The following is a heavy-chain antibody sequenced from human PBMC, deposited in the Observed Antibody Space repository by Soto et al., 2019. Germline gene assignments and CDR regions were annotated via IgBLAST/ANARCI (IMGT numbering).Heavy chain of an antibody. V-gene: IGHV1-69*02. Sequence: QVQLVQSGAEVKKPGSSVKVSCQAAGGTFNTYSINWVRQAPGQGLEWMGRIIPIVGIAKYEQKVRGRVAITADKYTGTAYMMEVNSLRPEDNAMYYCASAIVVGAPGSFDIWGQGTMVTVSS. CDR3: ASAIVVGAPGSFDI. CDR1: GGTFNTYS. CDR2: IIPIVGIA. D-gene: IGHD2-2*01. J-gene: IGHJ3*02.